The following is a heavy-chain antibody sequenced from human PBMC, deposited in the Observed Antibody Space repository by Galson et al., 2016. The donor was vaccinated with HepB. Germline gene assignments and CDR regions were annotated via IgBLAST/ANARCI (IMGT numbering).Heavy chain of an antibody. J-gene: IGHJ4*02. V-gene: IGHV3-23*01. D-gene: IGHD4-17*01. Sequence: SLRLSCAASGFTFSRYAMSWVRQAPGKGLEWVSGIDTVGGATYYAASVKGRFSISRDHSKSTVYLQLNSLRAEDTAVYYCARDSGDPGPFDYWGRGTLVTVSS. CDR2: IDTVGGAT. CDR1: GFTFSRYA. CDR3: ARDSGDPGPFDY.